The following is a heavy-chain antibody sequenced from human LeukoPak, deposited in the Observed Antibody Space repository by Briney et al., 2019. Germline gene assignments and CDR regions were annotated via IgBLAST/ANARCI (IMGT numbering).Heavy chain of an antibody. Sequence: GGSLRLSCAASGYTFSSYAMGWVRQAPGEGLEWVSAISGSGGSTYYADSVKGRFTISRDNSKNTLYLQMNSLRAEDTAVYYCATYGDYLFDYWGQGTLVTVSS. CDR2: ISGSGGST. CDR3: ATYGDYLFDY. J-gene: IGHJ4*02. D-gene: IGHD4-17*01. CDR1: GYTFSSYA. V-gene: IGHV3-23*01.